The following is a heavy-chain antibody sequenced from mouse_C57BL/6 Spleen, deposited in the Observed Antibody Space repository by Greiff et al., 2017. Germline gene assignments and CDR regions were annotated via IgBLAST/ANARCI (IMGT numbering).Heavy chain of an antibody. CDR2: INPNDGGT. CDR3: AREGSDY. V-gene: IGHV1-26*01. CDR1: GYTFTDYY. J-gene: IGHJ2*01. Sequence: VQLQQSGPELVKPGASVKISCKASGYTFTDYYMNWVKQSHGKSLEWIGAINPNDGGTSYNQKFKGKATLTVDKSSSTAYMELRSLTSEDSAVYYGAREGSDYWGQGTTLTVSS.